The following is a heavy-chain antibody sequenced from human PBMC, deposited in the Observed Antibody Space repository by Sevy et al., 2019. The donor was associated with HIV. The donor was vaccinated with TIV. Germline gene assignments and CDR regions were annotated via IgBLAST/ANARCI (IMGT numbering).Heavy chain of an antibody. J-gene: IGHJ4*02. Sequence: GGSLRLSCAASGFTFSNAWMSWVRQAPGKGLEWVGRIKRKTDGGTTEYAAPVKGRFTISRDYSKNTRYLQMNSLKTEDTAIYYCTSDSNSRWLYALLDYWGQGTMVTVSS. CDR3: TSDSNSRWLYALLDY. CDR2: IKRKTDGGTT. CDR1: GFTFSNAW. V-gene: IGHV3-15*01. D-gene: IGHD2-2*01.